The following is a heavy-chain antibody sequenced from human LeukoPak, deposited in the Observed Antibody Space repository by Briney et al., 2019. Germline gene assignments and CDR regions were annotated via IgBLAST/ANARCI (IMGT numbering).Heavy chain of an antibody. CDR1: GGSISTYY. V-gene: IGHV4-59*01. CDR2: VYYDGST. CDR3: ARGKGGGYYPFDY. D-gene: IGHD3-3*01. Sequence: SETLSLTCTVSGGSISTYYWSWIRQPPGKGLEFIGYVYYDGSTNYNPSLQSRVTVSVDTSKNQFSLKLSSVTAADTAVYYCARGKGGGYYPFDYWGQGTLVTVSS. J-gene: IGHJ4*02.